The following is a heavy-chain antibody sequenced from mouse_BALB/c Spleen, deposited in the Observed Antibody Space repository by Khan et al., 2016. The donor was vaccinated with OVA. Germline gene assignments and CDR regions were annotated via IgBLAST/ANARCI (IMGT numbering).Heavy chain of an antibody. D-gene: IGHD3-3*01. J-gene: IGHJ2*01. Sequence: EVQLVESGAELVKSGASVKLSCTASPLNIKDNYMHWLNQCPEQGLEWIGRIDLTNGNTNYDPNFQGKSTITADTSSNTAYLQLRSLTSEDTTVKYCATRARKWGQGTTLTVSS. CDR1: PLNIKDNY. CDR2: IDLTNGNT. CDR3: ATRARK. V-gene: IGHV14-3*02.